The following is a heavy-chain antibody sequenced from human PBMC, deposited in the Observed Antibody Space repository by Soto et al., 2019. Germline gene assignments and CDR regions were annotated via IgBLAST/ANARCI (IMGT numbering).Heavy chain of an antibody. Sequence: GESLKISCKGSGYSFTSYWISWVRQMPGKGLEWMGRIDPSDSYTNYSPSFQGHVTISADKSISTAYLQWSSLKASDTAMYYCASSAVSYYYDSSGRDAFDIWGQGTMVTVSS. D-gene: IGHD3-22*01. V-gene: IGHV5-10-1*01. CDR2: IDPSDSYT. CDR1: GYSFTSYW. CDR3: ASSAVSYYYDSSGRDAFDI. J-gene: IGHJ3*02.